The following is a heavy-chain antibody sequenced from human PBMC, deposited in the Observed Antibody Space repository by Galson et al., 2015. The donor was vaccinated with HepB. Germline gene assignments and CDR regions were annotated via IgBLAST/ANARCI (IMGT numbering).Heavy chain of an antibody. D-gene: IGHD3-22*01. CDR2: IKSITDGGTA. CDR3: TTTTTPSYYSSYYYDAMDV. Sequence: SLRLSCAASALTVTNACMSRVRQAPGKGLEWVGRIKSITDGGTADYDAPVRGRFTISRDDSKNTVYLHMNSLKTEDTAVYYCTTTTTPSYYSSYYYDAMDVWGQGTTVTVSS. V-gene: IGHV3-15*01. J-gene: IGHJ6*02. CDR1: ALTVTNAC.